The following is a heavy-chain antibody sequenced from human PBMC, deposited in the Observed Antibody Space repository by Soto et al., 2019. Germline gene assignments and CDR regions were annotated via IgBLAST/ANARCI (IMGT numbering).Heavy chain of an antibody. D-gene: IGHD1-26*01. CDR2: IKNKANSYTT. J-gene: IGHJ4*02. CDR1: GFTFSAHY. Sequence: EVQLVESGGGLVQPGGSLRLSCAASGFTFSAHYMDWVRQAPGKGLEWVGRIKNKANSYTTEYAASVEGRFTISREDSQNSLYLQMKSLKPEDTAVYYCARVSLVGPSGGRYFDYWGQGSQVAVSS. CDR3: ARVSLVGPSGGRYFDY. V-gene: IGHV3-72*01.